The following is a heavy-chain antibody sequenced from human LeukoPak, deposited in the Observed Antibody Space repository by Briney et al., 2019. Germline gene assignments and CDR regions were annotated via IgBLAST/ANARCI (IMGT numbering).Heavy chain of an antibody. CDR3: ARDLGDLGNYYDSSGYYSCYFDY. J-gene: IGHJ4*02. V-gene: IGHV3-21*01. D-gene: IGHD3-22*01. CDR2: ISSSSSYI. Sequence: GGSLRLSCAASGFTFSSYSMNWVRQAPGKGLEWVSSISSSSSYIYYADSVKGRFTISRDNAKNSLYLQMNSLRAEDTVVYYCARDLGDLGNYYDSSGYYSCYFDYWGQGTLVTVSS. CDR1: GFTFSSYS.